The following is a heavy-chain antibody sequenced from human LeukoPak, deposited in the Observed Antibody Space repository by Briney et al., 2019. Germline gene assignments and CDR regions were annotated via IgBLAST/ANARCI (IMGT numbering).Heavy chain of an antibody. CDR2: IYYSGST. D-gene: IGHD6-13*01. V-gene: IGHV4-31*03. J-gene: IGHJ4*02. Sequence: PSQTLSLTCTVSGGSISSGGYYWSWIRQHPGKGLEWIGYIYYSGSTYYNPSLKSRVTISVDTSKNQFSLKLSSVTAADTAVYYCARGTPGIAAADLANFDYWGQGTLVTVSS. CDR1: GGSISSGGYY. CDR3: ARGTPGIAAADLANFDY.